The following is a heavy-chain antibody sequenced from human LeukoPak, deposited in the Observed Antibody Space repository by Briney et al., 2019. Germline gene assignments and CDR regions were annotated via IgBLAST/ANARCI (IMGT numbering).Heavy chain of an antibody. Sequence: PSETLSLTCTVSGGSISTFYWTWIRQPAGKGLEWIGRINNSGSTNYNPSLRSRVSMSVDRSKNQFSVTLSSVTAADTAVYFCAREGGDLRWLDLWGQGTLVTVSS. J-gene: IGHJ5*02. CDR2: INNSGST. CDR3: AREGGDLRWLDL. CDR1: GGSISTFY. D-gene: IGHD6-25*01. V-gene: IGHV4-4*07.